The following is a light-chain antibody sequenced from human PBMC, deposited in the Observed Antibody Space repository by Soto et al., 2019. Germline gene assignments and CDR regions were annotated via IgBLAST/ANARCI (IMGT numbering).Light chain of an antibody. Sequence: DIQMTHSPSTLSASVGDRVPITCRASQSISTYLAWYQQKPGQPPKLLIYCASTRESGFPDRFSGSGSGTDFTLTISSLQAEDVAVYYCQQYYSTPPTFGQGTKVDI. J-gene: IGKJ1*01. V-gene: IGKV4-1*01. CDR2: CAS. CDR1: QSISTY. CDR3: QQYYSTPPT.